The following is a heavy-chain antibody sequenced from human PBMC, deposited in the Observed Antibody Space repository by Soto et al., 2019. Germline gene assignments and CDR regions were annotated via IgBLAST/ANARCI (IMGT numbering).Heavy chain of an antibody. Sequence: SVKVSCKASGGTFSSYTISWVRQAPGQGLEWMGRIIPILGTANYAQKFQGRVTITADESTSTAYMELSSLRSEDTAVYYCAREFSTAMVATYYFDYWGQGTLVTVSS. V-gene: IGHV1-69*08. D-gene: IGHD5-18*01. J-gene: IGHJ4*02. CDR1: GGTFSSYT. CDR2: IIPILGTA. CDR3: AREFSTAMVATYYFDY.